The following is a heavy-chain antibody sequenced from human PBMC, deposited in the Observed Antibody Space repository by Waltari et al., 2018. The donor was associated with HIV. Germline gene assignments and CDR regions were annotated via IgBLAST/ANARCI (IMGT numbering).Heavy chain of an antibody. CDR1: GFTFRSSC. CDR3: ARREATVVRGVYYYGMDV. CDR2: IHSDGSST. Sequence: EVQLVESGGGLVQPGGPLRLPRVASGFTFRSSCNTRVRQAPGKGLVWFSRIHSDGSSTSYGYFVKGRFTISRDNAKNTLYLEMNSLRAEDTAVYYCARREATVVRGVYYYGMDVWGQGTTVTVSS. D-gene: IGHD3-10*01. V-gene: IGHV3-74*01. J-gene: IGHJ6*02.